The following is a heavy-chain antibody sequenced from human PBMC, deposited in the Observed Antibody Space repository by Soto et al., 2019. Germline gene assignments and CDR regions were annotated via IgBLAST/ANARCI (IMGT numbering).Heavy chain of an antibody. CDR1: GFTFSSYA. J-gene: IGHJ6*02. Sequence: GGSLRLSCSASGFTFSSYAMHWVRQAPGKGLEYVSAISSNGGSTYYADSVKGRFTISRDNSKNTLYLQMSSLRAEDTAVYYCVKDGPYYDILTGYYYYYYYGMDVWGQGTTVTV. V-gene: IGHV3-64D*06. CDR2: ISSNGGST. D-gene: IGHD3-9*01. CDR3: VKDGPYYDILTGYYYYYYYGMDV.